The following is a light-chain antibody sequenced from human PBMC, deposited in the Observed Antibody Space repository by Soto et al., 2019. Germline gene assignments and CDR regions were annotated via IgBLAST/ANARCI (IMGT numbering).Light chain of an antibody. CDR2: KTS. CDR3: QQYHTYWT. V-gene: IGKV1-5*03. Sequence: IQMTQSPSTLSASVGDRVTITCRASQSISNWLAWYQQKPGKVPKLLIYKTSSLESGVPSRFSGSGSGTEFTLTISSLQPDDFATYYCQQYHTYWTFGQGTKV. J-gene: IGKJ1*01. CDR1: QSISNW.